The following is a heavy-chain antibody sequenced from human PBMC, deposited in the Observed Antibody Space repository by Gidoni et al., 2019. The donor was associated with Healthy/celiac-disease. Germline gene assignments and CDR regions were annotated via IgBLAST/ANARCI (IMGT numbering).Heavy chain of an antibody. J-gene: IGHJ3*02. V-gene: IGHV2-5*02. CDR2: IYWDDDK. CDR1: GFSLSTSGVG. CDR3: AHLYYYGSGSYPDAFDI. D-gene: IGHD3-10*01. Sequence: QITLKESGPTLVKPTQTLTLTCTFSGFSLSTSGVGVGWIRQPPGKALEWLALIYWDDDKRYSPSLKRRLTITKDTSNNQVVLTMTNMDPVDTATYYCAHLYYYGSGSYPDAFDIWGQGTMVTVSS.